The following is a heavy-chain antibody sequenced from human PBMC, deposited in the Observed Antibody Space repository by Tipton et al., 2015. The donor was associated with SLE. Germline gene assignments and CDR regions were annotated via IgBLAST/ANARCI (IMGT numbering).Heavy chain of an antibody. Sequence: SLRLSCAASGFTVSSTYMTWVRQAPGKGLEWVSVIYTGGRTSYADSVKGRFTISRHSSKNTLDLQLNSLRPEDTAVYYCAKSWPTDYVYQRGLIDYWGQGTLVTVSS. V-gene: IGHV3-53*04. CDR2: IYTGGRT. CDR3: AKSWPTDYVYQRGLIDY. J-gene: IGHJ4*02. D-gene: IGHD3-16*01. CDR1: GFTVSSTY.